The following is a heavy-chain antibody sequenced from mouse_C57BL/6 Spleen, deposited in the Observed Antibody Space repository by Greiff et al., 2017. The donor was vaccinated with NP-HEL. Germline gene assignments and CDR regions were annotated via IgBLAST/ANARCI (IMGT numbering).Heavy chain of an antibody. D-gene: IGHD1-1*01. J-gene: IGHJ1*03. CDR3: ARGPSYYYGSSYGYFDD. CDR2: INYDGSST. V-gene: IGHV5-16*01. Sequence: EVKLVESEGGLVQPGSSMKLSCTASGFTFSDYYMAWVRQVPEKGLEWVATINYDGSSTYYLDSLKSRFIISRDNATNILYLQMSSLKSEDTATYYCARGPSYYYGSSYGYFDDWGTGTTVTVSS. CDR1: GFTFSDYY.